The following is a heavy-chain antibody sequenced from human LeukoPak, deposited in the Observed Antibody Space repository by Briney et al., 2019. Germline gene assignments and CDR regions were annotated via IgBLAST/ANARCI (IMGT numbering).Heavy chain of an antibody. V-gene: IGHV3-23*01. J-gene: IGHJ4*02. CDR3: ARGSGSYSYFDY. CDR2: IRASGGTA. Sequence: GGSLRLSCSASGFTFSSYAMSWVRQAPGKGLEWVSAIRASGGTAYYADSVKGRFTISRDNSKNTLYLQMNSLRAEDTAVYYCARGSGSYSYFDYWGQGTLVTVSS. D-gene: IGHD3-10*01. CDR1: GFTFSSYA.